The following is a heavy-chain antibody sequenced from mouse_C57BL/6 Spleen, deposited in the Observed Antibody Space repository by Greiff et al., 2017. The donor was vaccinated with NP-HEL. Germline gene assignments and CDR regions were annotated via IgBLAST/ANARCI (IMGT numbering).Heavy chain of an antibody. V-gene: IGHV1-55*01. Sequence: VQLQQPGAELVKPGASVKMSCKDSGYTFTSHWITWVKQRPGQGLEWIGALYPGSGSTTSTEKFKSKTTLTGDTSSSTAYLQLSGLTSEDSAVYYGATYYRYWGQGTTLTVAT. J-gene: IGHJ2*01. CDR1: GYTFTSHW. D-gene: IGHD2-10*01. CDR3: ATYYRY. CDR2: LYPGSGST.